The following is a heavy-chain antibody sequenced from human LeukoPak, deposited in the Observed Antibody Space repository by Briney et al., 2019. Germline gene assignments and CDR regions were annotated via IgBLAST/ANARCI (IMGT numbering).Heavy chain of an antibody. D-gene: IGHD2-2*01. CDR1: GFTFSSYA. J-gene: IGHJ4*02. CDR2: ISYDGSNK. V-gene: IGHV3-30-3*01. Sequence: PGGSLRLSCAASGFTFSSYAMHWVRQAPGKGLEWAAVISYDGSNKYYADSVKGRFTISRDNSKNTLYLQMNGLRAEDTAVYYCARVRGPNIVVVPALDYWGQGTLVTVSS. CDR3: ARVRGPNIVVVPALDY.